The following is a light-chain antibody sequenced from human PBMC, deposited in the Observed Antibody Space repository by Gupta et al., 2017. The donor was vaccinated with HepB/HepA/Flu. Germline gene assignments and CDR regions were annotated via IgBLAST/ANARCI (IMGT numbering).Light chain of an antibody. V-gene: IGKV3-11*01. CDR3: QQRTDWPPIT. Sequence: DIVLIQSPATLSLSPGERATLSCRASQSISSYLAWYQQKPGQAPSLLIYNASTRFTGVPARFSGSGSGTDFTLTISSLEPEDFAVYYCQQRTDWPPITFGQGTRLEIK. CDR2: NAS. J-gene: IGKJ5*01. CDR1: QSISSY.